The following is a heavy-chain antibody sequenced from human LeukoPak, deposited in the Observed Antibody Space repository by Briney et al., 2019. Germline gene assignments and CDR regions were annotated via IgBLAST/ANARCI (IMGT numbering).Heavy chain of an antibody. J-gene: IGHJ4*02. D-gene: IGHD6-13*01. Sequence: SETLSLTCSVSGGSMNSYYWSWIRQSPGKGLEWIGYIYYRGSTNYNPSLKSRVTISVDTSKNQFSLKLSSVTAADTAVYYCARRSGSNWYGPFDYWGQGTLVTVSS. V-gene: IGHV4-59*08. CDR2: IYYRGST. CDR3: ARRSGSNWYGPFDY. CDR1: GGSMNSYY.